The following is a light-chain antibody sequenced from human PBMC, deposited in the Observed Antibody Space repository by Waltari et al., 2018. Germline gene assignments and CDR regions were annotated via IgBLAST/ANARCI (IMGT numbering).Light chain of an antibody. CDR3: QTGGHGTWV. V-gene: IGLV4-69*01. J-gene: IGLJ3*02. CDR1: SGHSSNI. CDR2: VNSDGSH. Sequence: GDSIALTCTLSSGHSSNIIAWLQQQPEKGPRYSMKVNSDGSHSRGDEIPDRFSGSSSGAERHLTISSLQAEDEADYYCQTGGHGTWVFGGGTKLTVL.